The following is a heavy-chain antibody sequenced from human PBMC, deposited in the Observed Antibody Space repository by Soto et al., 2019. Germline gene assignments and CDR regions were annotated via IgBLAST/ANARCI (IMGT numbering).Heavy chain of an antibody. CDR1: GGSISAYY. D-gene: IGHD3-22*01. Sequence: PSETLSLTCTVAGGSISAYYGSWIRQPPGKGLEWIGYIYYSGSTTYNPSLKSRVNISVDTSQNQFSLNLSSVTAADTAVHYCARLGGYYPAFDSWGKGTLVTVSP. V-gene: IGHV4-59*08. CDR3: ARLGGYYPAFDS. J-gene: IGHJ4*02. CDR2: IYYSGST.